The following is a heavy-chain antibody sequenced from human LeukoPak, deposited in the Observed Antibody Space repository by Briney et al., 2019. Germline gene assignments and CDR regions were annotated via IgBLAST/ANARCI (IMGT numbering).Heavy chain of an antibody. CDR3: TRGRADIAVGGT. J-gene: IGHJ4*02. V-gene: IGHV1-18*01. CDR1: GYAFISYG. Sequence: ASVKLSCKASGYAFISYGISWVRQAPGQGLERMGWISSYNGQTNHARKFEGRVTMTTDATTTTAYMELRNLKFDDTAVYFCTRGRADIAVGGTWGQGTLVIVSA. CDR2: ISSYNGQT. D-gene: IGHD6-19*01.